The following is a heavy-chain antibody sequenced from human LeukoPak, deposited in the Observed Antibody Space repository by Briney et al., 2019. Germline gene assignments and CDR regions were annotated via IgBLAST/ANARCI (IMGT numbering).Heavy chain of an antibody. J-gene: IGHJ4*02. D-gene: IGHD3-9*01. CDR1: GGSFSGYY. CDR2: IYYSGNT. CDR3: ARYHQGFDDY. Sequence: SETLSLTCAVYGGSFSGYYWSWIRQPPGKGLEWIGSIYYSGNTYYNPSLKSRVTISVDTSKNQFSLKLSSVTAADTAVYYCARYHQGFDDYWGLGTLVTVSS. V-gene: IGHV4-34*01.